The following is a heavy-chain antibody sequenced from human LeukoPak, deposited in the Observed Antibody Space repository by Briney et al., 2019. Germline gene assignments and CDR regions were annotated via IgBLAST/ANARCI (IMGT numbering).Heavy chain of an antibody. Sequence: GGSLRLSCAASGLTFSSYAMSWVRQAPGKGLEWVSAIRGSGGSTYYADSVKGRFTISRDNSKNTLYLQMNSLRAEDAAVYYCAKDKEYSSSKFDYWGQGTLVTVSS. CDR3: AKDKEYSSSKFDY. V-gene: IGHV3-23*01. CDR2: IRGSGGST. CDR1: GLTFSSYA. J-gene: IGHJ4*02. D-gene: IGHD6-6*01.